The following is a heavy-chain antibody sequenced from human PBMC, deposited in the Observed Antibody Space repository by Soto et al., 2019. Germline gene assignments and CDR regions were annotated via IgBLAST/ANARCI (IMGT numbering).Heavy chain of an antibody. V-gene: IGHV3-48*03. D-gene: IGHD4-4*01. CDR3: ARDLNSNYYYYGMDV. CDR2: ISSSGSTI. J-gene: IGHJ6*02. CDR1: GFTFSSYE. Sequence: EVQLVESGGGLVQPGGSLRLSCAASGFTFSSYEMNWVRQAPGKGPEWVSYISSSGSTIYYADSVKGRFTISRDNAKNSLYLQMNSLRAEDTAVYYCARDLNSNYYYYGMDVWGQGTTVTVSS.